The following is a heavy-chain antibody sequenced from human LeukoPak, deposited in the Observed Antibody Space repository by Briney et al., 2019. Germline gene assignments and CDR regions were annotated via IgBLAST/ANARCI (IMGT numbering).Heavy chain of an antibody. D-gene: IGHD5-24*01. CDR3: VRDWGDGYNL. CDR1: GFTFRSYW. V-gene: IGHV3-74*01. CDR2: SNSDESNT. Sequence: GGSLRLSCAASGFTFRSYWMHWVRQAPGKGLVWVSRSNSDESNTGYADSVKGRFTISRDNAKNTLYLQMNSLRAEDTAVYYCVRDWGDGYNLWSQGTLVTVSS. J-gene: IGHJ4*02.